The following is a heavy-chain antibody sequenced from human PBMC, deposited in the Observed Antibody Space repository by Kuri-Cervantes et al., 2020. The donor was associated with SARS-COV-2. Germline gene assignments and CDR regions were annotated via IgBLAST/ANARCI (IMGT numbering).Heavy chain of an antibody. V-gene: IGHV4-38-2*01. J-gene: IGHJ4*02. CDR1: GYSISSSYY. CDR2: IYYSGST. CDR3: ARQPPGTMMVVVTH. D-gene: IGHD3-22*01. Sequence: SQTLSLTCAVSGYSISSSYYWGWIRQPPGKGLEWIGSIYYSGSTYYNPSLKSRVTISVDTSKNQFSLKLSSVTAADTAVYYCARQPPGTMMVVVTHWGQGTPVTVSS.